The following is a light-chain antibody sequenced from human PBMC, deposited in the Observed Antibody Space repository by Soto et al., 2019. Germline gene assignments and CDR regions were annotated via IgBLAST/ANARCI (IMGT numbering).Light chain of an antibody. CDR2: HAS. CDR1: QSVNSN. Sequence: EIVMTQSPATLSVSPGETVTLSCRASQSVNSNLAWYQQKPGQAPRLLIYHASTRATGIPARFSGSGSGTEFTLTISRLQSEDFAIFYCQQFNNWPPITFGGGTKVEIK. CDR3: QQFNNWPPIT. J-gene: IGKJ4*01. V-gene: IGKV3D-15*01.